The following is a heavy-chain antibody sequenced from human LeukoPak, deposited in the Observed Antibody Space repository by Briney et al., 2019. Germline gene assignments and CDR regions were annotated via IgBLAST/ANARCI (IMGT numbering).Heavy chain of an antibody. CDR2: IYYSGST. Sequence: SETLSLTCTVSGGSISRYNWSWIRRPPGKGLEWIGYIYYSGSTYYNPSLKSRVTISVDTSKNQFSLKLNSVTATDTAVYYCARHYGLWGQGTLVTVSS. J-gene: IGHJ4*02. V-gene: IGHV4-59*08. CDR1: GGSISRYN. D-gene: IGHD3-10*01. CDR3: ARHYGL.